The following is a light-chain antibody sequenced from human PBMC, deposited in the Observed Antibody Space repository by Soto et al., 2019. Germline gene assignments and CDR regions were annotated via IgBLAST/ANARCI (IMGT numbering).Light chain of an antibody. Sequence: QPVLTQPPSVSGALGQRVTISCTGSSSNIGAGYDVYWYQQLPRTAPKLLIYGDNNRPSGVPDRFSGSKSGTSASLAITGLQAEDEADYYCQSYDSSLSALFGGGTKLTVL. CDR2: GDN. CDR3: QSYDSSLSAL. CDR1: SSNIGAGYD. J-gene: IGLJ2*01. V-gene: IGLV1-40*01.